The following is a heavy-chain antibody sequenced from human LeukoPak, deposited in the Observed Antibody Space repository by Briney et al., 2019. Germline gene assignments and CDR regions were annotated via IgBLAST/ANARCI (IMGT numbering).Heavy chain of an antibody. V-gene: IGHV3-21*04. Sequence: GGSMRLSCAASGFTFSSYTMTWVRQAPGKGLEWVSSITNRGGHVYYADSLKGRFTVSRDNANNSLYLQMDSLRAEDSAVYYCARAVQAAHFDSWGQGTLVTVSS. D-gene: IGHD6-13*01. CDR3: ARAVQAAHFDS. CDR2: ITNRGGHV. J-gene: IGHJ4*02. CDR1: GFTFSSYT.